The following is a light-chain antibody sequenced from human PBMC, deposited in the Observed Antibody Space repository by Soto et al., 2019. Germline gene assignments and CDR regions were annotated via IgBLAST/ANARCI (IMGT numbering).Light chain of an antibody. CDR1: SSDIGAYDY. V-gene: IGLV2-14*01. J-gene: IGLJ1*01. Sequence: QSALTQPASLSGSPGQSITISCTGTSSDIGAYDYVSWFQQHPGKAPKLMISEVNNRPSGVSNRFSGSKSGNTAYLTISGLQVEDEAEYYCSSYTTSNTYVFGTGTKLTVL. CDR2: EVN. CDR3: SSYTTSNTYV.